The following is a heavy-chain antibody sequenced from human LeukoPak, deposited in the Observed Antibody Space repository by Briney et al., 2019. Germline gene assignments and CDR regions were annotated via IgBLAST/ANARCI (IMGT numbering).Heavy chain of an antibody. V-gene: IGHV1-18*01. CDR1: GYTFTSYG. J-gene: IGHJ4*02. CDR3: ARATGRGGSYYPYYFDY. D-gene: IGHD1-26*01. Sequence: GASVKVSCKASGYTFTSYGLSWVRQAPGQGLEWMGWISVYNGNINYAQKFQGRVTITTDESTSTAYMELSSLRSEDTAVYYCARATGRGGSYYPYYFDYWGQGTLVTVSS. CDR2: ISVYNGNI.